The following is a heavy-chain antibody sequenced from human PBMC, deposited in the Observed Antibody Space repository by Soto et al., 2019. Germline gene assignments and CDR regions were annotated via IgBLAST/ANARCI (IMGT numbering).Heavy chain of an antibody. J-gene: IGHJ5*02. CDR1: GVSITRHHW. CDR2: IYLSGST. D-gene: IGHD3-22*01. V-gene: IGHV4-4*02. CDR3: ARVGREYYYDSSGDSEDFNWFDP. Sequence: SETLYLNGAVTGVSITRHHWWSWVGQGPGRGLEWIAEIYLSGSTNYNPSLKSRVTISVDKSKNQFSLKLSSVTAADTAVYYCARVGREYYYDSSGDSEDFNWFDPWGQGTLVTVSS.